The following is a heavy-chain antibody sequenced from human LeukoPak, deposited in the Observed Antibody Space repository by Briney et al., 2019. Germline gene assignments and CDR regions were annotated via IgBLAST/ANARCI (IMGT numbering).Heavy chain of an antibody. D-gene: IGHD3-10*01. CDR3: AKFKGHYGDSEYYFDS. CDR1: GFTFSRYS. CDR2: ITGSSDYI. Sequence: GGSLRLSCAASGFTFSRYSVNWVRQAPGKGLEWVSCITGSSDYIFYADSGRGRFTISRDNAKNSLFLQMNSLRAEDTAVYYCAKFKGHYGDSEYYFDSWGQGTLVTVSS. V-gene: IGHV3-21*01. J-gene: IGHJ4*02.